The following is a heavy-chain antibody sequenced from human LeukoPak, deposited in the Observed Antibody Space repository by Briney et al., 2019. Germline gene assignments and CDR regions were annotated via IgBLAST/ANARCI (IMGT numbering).Heavy chain of an antibody. CDR2: IHYSGST. Sequence: NPSENLSLTGTVSGVSITSYYWDWIRQPPGKGLEWIGYIHYSGSTDYNPSLKSRLPISLATSKTQFSLNLRSVTAADTAVYYCARDKVPEDYWGQGTLVTVSS. CDR1: GVSITSYY. J-gene: IGHJ4*02. CDR3: ARDKVPEDY. V-gene: IGHV4-59*01.